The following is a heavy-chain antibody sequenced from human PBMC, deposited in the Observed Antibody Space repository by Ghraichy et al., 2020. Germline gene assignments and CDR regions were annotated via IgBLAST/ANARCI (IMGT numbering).Heavy chain of an antibody. CDR3: ARLYSSGWYWGY. CDR1: GYSISSGYY. J-gene: IGHJ4*02. D-gene: IGHD6-19*01. V-gene: IGHV4-38-2*02. CDR2: IYHSGST. Sequence: SETLSLNCTVSGYSISSGYYWGWIRQPPGKGLEWIGSIYHSGSTYYNPSLKSRVTISVDTSKNQFSLKLSSVTAADTAVYYCARLYSSGWYWGYWGQGTLVTVSS.